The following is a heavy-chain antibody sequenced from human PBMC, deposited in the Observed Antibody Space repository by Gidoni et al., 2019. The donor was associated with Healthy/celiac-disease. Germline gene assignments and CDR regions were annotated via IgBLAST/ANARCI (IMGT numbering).Heavy chain of an antibody. J-gene: IGHJ6*02. CDR3: ARDRSSTSLPYYYYYYGMDV. Sequence: QVQLQESGPGLVKPSQTLSLTCTVSGGSLSSGDYYWSWIRQPPGKGLEWIGYIYYSGSTYYNPSLKSRVTISVDTSKNQFSLKLSSVTAADTAVYYCARDRSSTSLPYYYYYYGMDVWGQGTTVTVSS. CDR2: IYYSGST. CDR1: GGSLSSGDYY. D-gene: IGHD2-2*01. V-gene: IGHV4-30-4*01.